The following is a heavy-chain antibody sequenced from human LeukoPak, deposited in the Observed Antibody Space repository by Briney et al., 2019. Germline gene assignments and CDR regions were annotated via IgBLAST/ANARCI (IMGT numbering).Heavy chain of an antibody. D-gene: IGHD6-13*01. CDR3: ARDYGKSGRIDSSFGY. V-gene: IGHV3-21*01. CDR1: GFTFDDHG. J-gene: IGHJ4*02. Sequence: GGSLRLSCAASGFTFDDHGMSWVRRAPGKGLEWVSSISSIGSYIYYADSVKGRFTSSRDNAKNSLYLQMNSLRAEDTAVYYCARDYGKSGRIDSSFGYWGQGSLVTVSS. CDR2: ISSIGSYI.